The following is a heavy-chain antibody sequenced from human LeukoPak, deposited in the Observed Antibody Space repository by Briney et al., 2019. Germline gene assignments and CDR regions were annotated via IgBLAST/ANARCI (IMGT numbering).Heavy chain of an antibody. J-gene: IGHJ4*02. V-gene: IGHV1-2*06. CDR1: GYTFTGYY. CDR2: INPNSGGT. Sequence: ASVKVSCXASGYTFTGYYMHWVRQARGQGLEWMARINPNSGGTNYAQKFQGRVTMTRDTSISTAYMELSRLRSDDTAVYYCARVVEYCSGGSCYYFDYWGQGTLVTVSS. CDR3: ARVVEYCSGGSCYYFDY. D-gene: IGHD2-15*01.